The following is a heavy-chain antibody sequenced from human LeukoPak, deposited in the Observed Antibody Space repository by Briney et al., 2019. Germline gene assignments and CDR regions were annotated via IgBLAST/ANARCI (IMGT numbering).Heavy chain of an antibody. CDR3: AREYTTSSTAFDI. CDR1: GGSLSGHY. J-gene: IGHJ3*02. V-gene: IGHV4-34*01. CDR2: ISHSGST. D-gene: IGHD6-6*01. Sequence: SETLSLTCAVYGGSLSGHYWSWIRQSPGKGLGWIGEISHSGSTNYNPSLKSRVSISADTSKNQFSLRLTSVTAADTAIYYCAREYTTSSTAFDIWGHGTMVTVSS.